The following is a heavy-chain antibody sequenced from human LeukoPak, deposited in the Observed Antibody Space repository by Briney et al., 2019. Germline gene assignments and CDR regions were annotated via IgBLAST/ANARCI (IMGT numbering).Heavy chain of an antibody. CDR2: ISSSSSYI. D-gene: IGHD2-2*01. Sequence: GGSLRLSCAASGFTFSSYSMNWVRQAPGKGLEWVSSISSSSSYIYYADSVKGRFTISRDNAKNSLYLQMNSLRAEDTAVYYCARASVVVVPAARKVRGDRFDPSGQGTLVTVCS. J-gene: IGHJ5*02. V-gene: IGHV3-21*01. CDR1: GFTFSSYS. CDR3: ARASVVVVPAARKVRGDRFDP.